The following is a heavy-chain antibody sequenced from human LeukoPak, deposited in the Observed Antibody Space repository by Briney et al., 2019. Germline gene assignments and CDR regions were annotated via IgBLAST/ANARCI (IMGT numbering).Heavy chain of an antibody. D-gene: IGHD2/OR15-2a*01. CDR3: AKVVSSQTYYFDY. Sequence: GGSLRLSCAASGFTFSSYAMSWVRQAPGKGLEWDSTISGSGGSTYYADSVKGRFTISRDNSKNTLYLQMNSLRAEDTAVYYCAKVVSSQTYYFDYWGQGTLVTVSS. V-gene: IGHV3-23*01. CDR2: ISGSGGST. J-gene: IGHJ4*02. CDR1: GFTFSSYA.